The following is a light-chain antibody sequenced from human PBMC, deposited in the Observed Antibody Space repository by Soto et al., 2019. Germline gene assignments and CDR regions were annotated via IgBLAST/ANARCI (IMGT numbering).Light chain of an antibody. CDR2: AAA. CDR1: QGSSNF. CDR3: LKHNSYPWT. Sequence: DIQMTQSPSAMSASVGDRVTITCRASQGSSNFLAWFQQKPGEVPNRLIYAAASLQSGVPSRFSASGSRTEFTLPLTSLQPEDFATYYCLKHNSYPWTFGQGTKVEIK. V-gene: IGKV1-17*03. J-gene: IGKJ1*01.